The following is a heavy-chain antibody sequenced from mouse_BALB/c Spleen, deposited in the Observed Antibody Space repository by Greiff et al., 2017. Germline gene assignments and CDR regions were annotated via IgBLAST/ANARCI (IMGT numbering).Heavy chain of an antibody. CDR2: ISYSGST. CDR3: ALTGTDWYFDV. V-gene: IGHV3-2*02. J-gene: IGHJ1*01. Sequence: EVQLQESGPGLVKPSQSLSLTCTVTGYSITSDYAWNWIRQFPGNKLEWMGYISYSGSTSYNPSLKSRISITRDTSKNQFFLQLNSVTTEDTATYYCALTGTDWYFDVWGAGTTVTVSS. CDR1: GYSITSDYA. D-gene: IGHD4-1*01.